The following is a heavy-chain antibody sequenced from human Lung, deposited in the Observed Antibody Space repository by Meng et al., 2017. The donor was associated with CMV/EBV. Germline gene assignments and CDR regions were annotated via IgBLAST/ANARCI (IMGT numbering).Heavy chain of an antibody. CDR1: GGSIITGGYH. CDR2: IHSSGST. D-gene: IGHD3-10*01. CDR3: ARASYGSGSPLGESWFDP. J-gene: IGHJ5*02. V-gene: IGHV4-31*03. Sequence: QLQVQQSGPGPVTPSQPLSLPRTVSGGSIITGGYHWSWIRQHPGKGLEWIGYIHSSGSTYYNPSLRSRLTISVDTSKNQFSLKLSSVTAADTAVYYCARASYGSGSPLGESWFDPWGQGTLVTVSS.